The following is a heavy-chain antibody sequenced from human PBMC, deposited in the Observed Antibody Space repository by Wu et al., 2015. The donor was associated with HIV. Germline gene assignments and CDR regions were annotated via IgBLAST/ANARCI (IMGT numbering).Heavy chain of an antibody. D-gene: IGHD5-24*01. J-gene: IGHJ4*02. CDR3: ARQGLEMVKTIDY. Sequence: QVQLVQSGAEVKKPGASVKVSCKASGYTFSSYYIHWVRQAPGQGLEWMGIINPSGDNTSYAQKLQGRVTMTRDTSTNTVYMELSSLRSEDTAVYYCARQGLEMVKTIDYWGQGTLVTVSS. CDR2: INPSGDNT. CDR1: GYTFSSYY. V-gene: IGHV1-46*04.